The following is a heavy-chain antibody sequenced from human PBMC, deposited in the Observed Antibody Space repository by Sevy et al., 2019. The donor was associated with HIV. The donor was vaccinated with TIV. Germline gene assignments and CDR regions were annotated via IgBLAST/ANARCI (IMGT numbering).Heavy chain of an antibody. V-gene: IGHV1-24*01. D-gene: IGHD6-19*01. J-gene: IGHJ4*02. CDR2: FDPEDGET. Sequence: ASVKVSCKVSGYTLTELSMHWVRQAPGKGLEWMGGFDPEDGETIYAQKFQGRVTMTEDTSTDTAYMELSSLRSEDTGVYYCARGGGNGWYYFDYWGQETLVTVSS. CDR3: ARGGGNGWYYFDY. CDR1: GYTLTELS.